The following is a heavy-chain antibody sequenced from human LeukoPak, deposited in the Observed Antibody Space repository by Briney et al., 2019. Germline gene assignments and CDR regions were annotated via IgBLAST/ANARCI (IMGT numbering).Heavy chain of an antibody. CDR1: GFTFSDYY. CDR3: ARRGELLRGSWFDS. Sequence: GGSLRLSCVASGFTFSDYYMSWIRQAPGKGLEWVSYINYSGSTMYYADSVKGRFTSSRDNAKNSLYLQMNSLRPGDTAVYYCARRGELLRGSWFDSWGQGILVTVSS. J-gene: IGHJ5*01. V-gene: IGHV3-11*04. CDR2: INYSGSTM. D-gene: IGHD1-26*01.